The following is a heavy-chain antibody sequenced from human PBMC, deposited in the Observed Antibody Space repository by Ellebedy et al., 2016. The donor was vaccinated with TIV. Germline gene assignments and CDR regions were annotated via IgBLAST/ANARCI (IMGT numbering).Heavy chain of an antibody. CDR3: AKGGGHCSVKCAFDF. J-gene: IGHJ3*01. V-gene: IGHV7-4-1*02. CDR2: NHTVTGNP. D-gene: IGHD2-15*01. CDR1: GLSLSTFG. Sequence: GGSLRLSCDASGLSLSTFGMNWVRQAPGQGPEWMGWNHTVTGNPTYARGFATGRFVLSLETSINTAYLEISRLEAEDTAVYFCAKGGGHCSVKCAFDFWGQGTLVTVSS.